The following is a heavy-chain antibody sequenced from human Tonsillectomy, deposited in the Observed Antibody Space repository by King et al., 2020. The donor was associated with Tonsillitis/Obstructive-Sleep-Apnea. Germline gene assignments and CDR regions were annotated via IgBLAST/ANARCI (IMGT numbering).Heavy chain of an antibody. D-gene: IGHD3-3*01. J-gene: IGHJ4*02. CDR2: IKQDGSEK. V-gene: IGHV3-7*03. Sequence: VQLVESGGGLVQPGESLIVSCVASGFTFSSYWMTWVRQAPGKGLEWVANIKQDGSEKYYVDSVKGRFTISRDNAKNSLYLQMNSLRAEATAVYYCATFSGSGSLGDYWGQGTLVTVSS. CDR1: GFTFSSYW. CDR3: ATFSGSGSLGDY.